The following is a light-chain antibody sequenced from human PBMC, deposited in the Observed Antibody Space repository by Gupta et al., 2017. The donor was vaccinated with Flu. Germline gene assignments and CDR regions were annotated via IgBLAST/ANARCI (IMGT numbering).Light chain of an antibody. J-gene: IGLJ2*01. CDR3: QVWDGSTDYPAI. CDR2: DDT. Sequence: SYVLTPPPSVSVAPAQTARITFGGNSKGPKSVHWYLQKQGQAPVLVVYDDTDRPSGRLERFSGSHAGNTASLTISGVEAGDEADYYCQVWDGSTDYPAIFGGGTKLTVL. CDR1: SKGPKS. V-gene: IGLV3-21*02.